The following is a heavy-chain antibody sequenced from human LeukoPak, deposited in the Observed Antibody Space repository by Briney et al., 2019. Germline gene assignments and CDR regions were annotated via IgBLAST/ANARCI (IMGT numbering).Heavy chain of an antibody. CDR2: ISGSGGST. J-gene: IGHJ4*02. D-gene: IGHD2-8*02. V-gene: IGHV3-23*01. CDR3: ATYRQVLLPFES. Sequence: GGSLRLSCAASGLTFSSYAMSWVRQAPGKGLEWVSAISGSGGSTYYADSVKGRFTISRHNSKSTLPLQMNSLRAEDTAIYYCATYRQVLLPFESWGQGTLVTVSS. CDR1: GLTFSSYA.